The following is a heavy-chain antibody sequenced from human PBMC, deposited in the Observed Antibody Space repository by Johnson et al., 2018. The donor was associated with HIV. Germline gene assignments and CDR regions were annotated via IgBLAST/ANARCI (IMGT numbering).Heavy chain of an antibody. CDR2: ISYDGSDK. V-gene: IGHV3-30*03. CDR1: GFTFSSYG. Sequence: QVQLVESGGGVVQPGRSLRLSCAASGFTFSSYGMHWVRQAPAKGLEWVAVISYDGSDKYYTDSVKGRFTISRDNSKNTLYIQMNSLRAEDTAVYYCALVLGALPGAFDIWGQGTLVTVSS. CDR3: ALVLGALPGAFDI. J-gene: IGHJ3*02. D-gene: IGHD3-16*01.